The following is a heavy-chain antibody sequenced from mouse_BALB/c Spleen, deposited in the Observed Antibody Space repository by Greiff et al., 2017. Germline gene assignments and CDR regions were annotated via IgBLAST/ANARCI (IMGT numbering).Heavy chain of an antibody. Sequence: VQLQQSGPELMKPGASVKISCKASGYSFTSYYMHWVKQSHGKSLEWIGYIDPFNGGTSYNQKFKGKATLTVDKSSSTAYMHLSSLTSEDSAVYYCARGAYDGYYQAWFAYWGQGTLVTVSA. CDR3: ARGAYDGYYQAWFAY. V-gene: IGHV1S135*01. D-gene: IGHD2-3*01. CDR1: GYSFTSYY. CDR2: IDPFNGGT. J-gene: IGHJ3*01.